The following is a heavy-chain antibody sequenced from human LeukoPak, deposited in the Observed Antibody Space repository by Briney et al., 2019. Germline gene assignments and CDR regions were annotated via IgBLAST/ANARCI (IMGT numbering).Heavy chain of an antibody. CDR3: AKATLATTYFDH. Sequence: GGSLRLSCAASGFTFSTYAMSWVRQAPGKGLEWVSAISGGGTTTFYADSVKGRFTISRDNSRNTLYLQMNSLRADDTAVYYCAKATLATTYFDHWGQGTLVTVSS. D-gene: IGHD5-12*01. V-gene: IGHV3-23*01. J-gene: IGHJ4*02. CDR1: GFTFSTYA. CDR2: ISGGGTTT.